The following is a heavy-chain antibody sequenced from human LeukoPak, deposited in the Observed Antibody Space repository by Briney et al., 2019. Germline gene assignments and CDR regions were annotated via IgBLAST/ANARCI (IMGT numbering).Heavy chain of an antibody. CDR1: GLSFSSYA. D-gene: IGHD5/OR15-5a*01. V-gene: IGHV3-23*01. J-gene: IGHJ4*02. CDR2: ISGTDGWT. CDR3: ASGPRQNSVYDY. Sequence: PGVSLRLSCAASGLSFSSYAMSWVRQAPGKGLEWVSTISGTDGWTYYADSVKGRFTISRDNSQNTLCLQMNSLRDEDTAVYYCASGPRQNSVYDYWGQGALVTVSS.